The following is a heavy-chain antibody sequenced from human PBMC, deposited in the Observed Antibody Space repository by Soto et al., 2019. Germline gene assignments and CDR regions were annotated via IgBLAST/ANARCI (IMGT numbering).Heavy chain of an antibody. CDR3: ARDLSWGSNWYYYMDV. V-gene: IGHV3-48*01. CDR1: GFILSDCA. D-gene: IGHD7-27*01. CDR2: ISSSSSVI. J-gene: IGHJ6*03. Sequence: EVQLVESGGGLVQPGGSLRLSCATSGFILSDCAMNWVRQAPAQGLECVSYISSSSSVIDYADSLKGRFTVSRANAMNSLYLQMNSLRAEDSAVYYCARDLSWGSNWYYYMDVWGKGTKVTVSS.